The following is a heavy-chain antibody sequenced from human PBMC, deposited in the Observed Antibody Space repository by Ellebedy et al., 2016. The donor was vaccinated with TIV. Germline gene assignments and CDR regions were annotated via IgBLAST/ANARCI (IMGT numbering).Heavy chain of an antibody. CDR1: GFSFRSYW. J-gene: IGHJ3*02. V-gene: IGHV3-7*01. CDR2: IRQDGNDI. CDR3: ATDGSYGDYRSPTHAFVM. D-gene: IGHD4-17*01. Sequence: GESLKISCAASGFSFRSYWMSWVRQAPGKGLEWVAKIRQDGNDIYYVDSVKGRFTISRDHAKNSLYLQMNSLRDEDTAVYYCATDGSYGDYRSPTHAFVMWGQGTVVTVSS.